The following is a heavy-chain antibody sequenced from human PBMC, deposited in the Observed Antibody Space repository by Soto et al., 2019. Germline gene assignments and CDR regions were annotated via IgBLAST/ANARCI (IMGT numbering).Heavy chain of an antibody. CDR3: ATEGYYYGSGSYSPPRSYGMDV. CDR1: GYTFTNYG. Sequence: QIQLVQSGAEVKKAGASVKVSCKASGYTFTNYGISWVRQALGHGLEWMGWISAYNDNTNYAQKFQGRVTLTTDTSTRTAYMELRSLTSDDTAVYYCATEGYYYGSGSYSPPRSYGMDVWGQGTTVTVFS. J-gene: IGHJ6*02. CDR2: ISAYNDNT. V-gene: IGHV1-18*01. D-gene: IGHD3-10*01.